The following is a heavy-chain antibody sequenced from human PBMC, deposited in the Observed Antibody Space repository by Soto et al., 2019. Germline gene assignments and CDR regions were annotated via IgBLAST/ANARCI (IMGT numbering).Heavy chain of an antibody. Sequence: GGSLRLSCAASGFTFTSYAMSWVRQAPGKGLEWVSAIGGSGGSTYYADSVKGRFTISRDNSKNTLYLQMHGLRTEDTALYYCAKDRLAGTRSFDYWGQGTLVTVSS. D-gene: IGHD6-19*01. J-gene: IGHJ4*02. V-gene: IGHV3-23*01. CDR2: IGGSGGST. CDR3: AKDRLAGTRSFDY. CDR1: GFTFTSYA.